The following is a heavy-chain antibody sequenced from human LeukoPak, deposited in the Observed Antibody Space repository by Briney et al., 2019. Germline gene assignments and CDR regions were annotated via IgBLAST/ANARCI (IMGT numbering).Heavy chain of an antibody. V-gene: IGHV3-30-3*01. CDR3: ARVSGWLYYYYYGMDV. D-gene: IGHD6-19*01. Sequence: PGGSLRLSCAASGFTFSSYAMHWVRQAPGKGLEWVAVISYDGSNKYYADSVKGRFTISRDNSKNTLYLQMNSLRAEDTAVYYCARVSGWLYYYYYGMDVWGQGTTVTVSS. J-gene: IGHJ6*02. CDR2: ISYDGSNK. CDR1: GFTFSSYA.